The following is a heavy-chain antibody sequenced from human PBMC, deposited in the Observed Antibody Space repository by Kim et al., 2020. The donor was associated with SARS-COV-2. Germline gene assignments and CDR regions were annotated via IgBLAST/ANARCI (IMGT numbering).Heavy chain of an antibody. CDR3: ARDHFSTGAAPPYYYYGMDV. D-gene: IGHD6-6*01. V-gene: IGHV6-1*01. CDR2: TYYRSKWYN. J-gene: IGHJ6*02. Sequence: SQTLSLTCAISGDSVSSNSAAWNWIRQSPSRGLEWLGRTYYRSKWYNDYAVSVKSRITINPDTSKNQFSLQLNSVTPEDTAVYYCARDHFSTGAAPPYYYYGMDVWGQGTTVTVSS. CDR1: GDSVSSNSAA.